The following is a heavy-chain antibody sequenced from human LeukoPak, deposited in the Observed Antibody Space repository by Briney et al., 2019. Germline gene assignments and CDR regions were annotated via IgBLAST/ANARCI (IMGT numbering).Heavy chain of an antibody. CDR1: GGSISSYY. CDR3: ARGRTRGYYDSSGYYWYFDY. J-gene: IGHJ4*02. D-gene: IGHD3-22*01. V-gene: IGHV4-4*07. CDR2: IYTSGST. Sequence: PSETLSLTCTVSGGSISSYYWSWIRQPAGKGLEWIGRIYTSGSTNYNPSLKSRATMSVDTSKNQFSLKLSSVTAADTAVYYCARGRTRGYYDSSGYYWYFDYWGQGTLVTVSS.